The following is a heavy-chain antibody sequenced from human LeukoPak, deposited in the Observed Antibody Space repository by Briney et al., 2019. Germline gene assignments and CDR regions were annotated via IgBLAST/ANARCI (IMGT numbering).Heavy chain of an antibody. CDR2: ISSSSTYI. CDR1: RFTFSTYT. CDR3: ARDRVVGATEFDY. J-gene: IGHJ4*02. D-gene: IGHD1-26*01. V-gene: IGHV3-21*01. Sequence: GGSLRLSCAASRFTFSTYTMNWVRQAPGKGLEWVSSISSSSTYIYYADSVKGRFTISRDNAKNSLYLQMSSLGAEDTAVYYCARDRVVGATEFDYWGQGTLVTVSS.